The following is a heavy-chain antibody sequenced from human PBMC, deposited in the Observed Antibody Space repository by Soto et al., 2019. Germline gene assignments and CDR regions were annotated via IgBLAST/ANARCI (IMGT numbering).Heavy chain of an antibody. Sequence: SETLSLTCSVSGGSISTVGHYWTWIRQPPGKGLEWIGSIYHTGSTYYSKSLRSRLTMSVDTSKSQFSLRLSSVTAADTAVYYCARGHYSSGYYFNWGQGTLVTVSS. D-gene: IGHD3-22*01. CDR3: ARGHYSSGYYFN. J-gene: IGHJ1*01. CDR1: GGSISTVGHY. V-gene: IGHV4-31*03. CDR2: IYHTGST.